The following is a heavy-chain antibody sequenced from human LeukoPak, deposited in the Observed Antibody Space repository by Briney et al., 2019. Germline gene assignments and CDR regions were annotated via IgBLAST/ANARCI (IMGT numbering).Heavy chain of an antibody. CDR2: ISGSGYYS. Sequence: GGSLRLSCAASGFTFSSYSMNWVRQAPGKGLEWVSVISGSGYYSYYADSVKGRFTVSRDNSKTTLYLQMNSLRADDTAVYYCARDRRYFDWLAPSGYWGQGTLVTVSS. J-gene: IGHJ4*02. CDR1: GFTFSSYS. V-gene: IGHV3-23*01. CDR3: ARDRRYFDWLAPSGY. D-gene: IGHD3-9*01.